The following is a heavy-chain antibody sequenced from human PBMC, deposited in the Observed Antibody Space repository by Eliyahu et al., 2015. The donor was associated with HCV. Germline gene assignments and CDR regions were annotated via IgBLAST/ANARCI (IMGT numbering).Heavy chain of an antibody. J-gene: IGHJ1*01. CDR3: TRVGSSWYIEYFQH. CDR1: GFXFSDYW. CDR2: VSGDGSST. D-gene: IGHD6-13*01. Sequence: EVQLVESGGGLVQPGGSLRLSCAASGFXFSDYWMHWVRQAPGKGLMWVSRVSGDGSSTIYAASVQGRFTISRDNAKNTMYLQMNSLRAEDTAVYYCTRVGSSWYIEYFQHWCQGTLVTVSS. V-gene: IGHV3-74*01.